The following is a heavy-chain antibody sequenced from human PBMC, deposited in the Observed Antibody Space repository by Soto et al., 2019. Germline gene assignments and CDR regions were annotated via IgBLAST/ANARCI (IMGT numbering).Heavy chain of an antibody. V-gene: IGHV3-64D*08. J-gene: IGHJ6*02. CDR1: GFTFSSYA. CDR3: VKGFHSSSHQMGYGMDV. D-gene: IGHD6-6*01. Sequence: GGSLRLSCSASGFTFSSYAMHWVRQAPGKGLEYVSAISSNGGSTYYADSVKGRFTISRDNSKNTLYLQMSSLRAEDTAVYYCVKGFHSSSHQMGYGMDVWGQGTTVTSP. CDR2: ISSNGGST.